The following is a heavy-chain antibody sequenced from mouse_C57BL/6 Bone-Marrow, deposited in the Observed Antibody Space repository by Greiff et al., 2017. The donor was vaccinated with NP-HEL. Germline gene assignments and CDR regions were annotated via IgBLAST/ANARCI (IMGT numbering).Heavy chain of an antibody. D-gene: IGHD1-1*01. CDR2: INPYNGGT. Sequence: VQLQQSGPVLVKPGASVKMSCKASGYTFTDYYMNWVKQSHGKSFEWIGVINPYNGGTSYNQKFKGKATLTVDKSSSTAHMELNSLTSEDSAVYYCASITTVELGFDYWGQGTTLTVSS. CDR1: GYTFTDYY. V-gene: IGHV1-19*01. J-gene: IGHJ2*01. CDR3: ASITTVELGFDY.